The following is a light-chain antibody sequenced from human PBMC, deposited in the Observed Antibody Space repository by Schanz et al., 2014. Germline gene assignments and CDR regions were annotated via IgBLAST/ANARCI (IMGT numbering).Light chain of an antibody. CDR2: DAS. J-gene: IGKJ1*01. CDR1: QTVSNY. CDR3: QQYDNWPPLT. V-gene: IGKV3-11*01. Sequence: EIVLTQSPATLSLSPGERATLSCRASQTVSNYLAWYQQKPGQAPRLLIYDASNRATGIPARSSGSGSGTDFTLTISSLESEDFAVYYCQQYDNWPPLTFGQGTKVEMK.